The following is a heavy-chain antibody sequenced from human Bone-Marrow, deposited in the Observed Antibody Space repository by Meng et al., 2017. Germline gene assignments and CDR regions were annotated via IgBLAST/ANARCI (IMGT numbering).Heavy chain of an antibody. Sequence: QVQLQESGPGLVKPSQTLSLTCTVSGDSISSSNYYWGWIRQPPGKGLEWIGSMYYSGNIYYNPSLKSRVTISVDTSKNQFSLKVSSVTAADTAVFYCARHKGHSYGYLYFDYWGQGALVTVSS. J-gene: IGHJ4*02. V-gene: IGHV4-39*01. CDR1: GDSISSSNYY. CDR3: ARHKGHSYGYLYFDY. CDR2: MYYSGNI. D-gene: IGHD5-18*01.